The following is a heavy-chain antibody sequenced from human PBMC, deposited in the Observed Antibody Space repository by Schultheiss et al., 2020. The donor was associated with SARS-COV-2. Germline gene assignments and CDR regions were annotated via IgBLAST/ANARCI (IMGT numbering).Heavy chain of an antibody. CDR2: IGTAGDP. J-gene: IGHJ4*02. Sequence: GGSLRLSCAASGFTFSSYAMSWVRQAPGKGLEWVSAIGTAGDPYYPGSVKGRFTISRDNSKNTLYLQMNSLRAEDTAVYYCASGSSAWGLLPKYYFDYWGQGTLVTVSS. CDR3: ASGSSAWGLLPKYYFDY. V-gene: IGHV3-23*01. CDR1: GFTFSSYA. D-gene: IGHD6-19*01.